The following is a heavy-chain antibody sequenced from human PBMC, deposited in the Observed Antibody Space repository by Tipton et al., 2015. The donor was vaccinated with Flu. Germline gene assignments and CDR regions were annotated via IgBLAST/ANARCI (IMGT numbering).Heavy chain of an antibody. V-gene: IGHV4-61*10. CDR2: IYYSGST. CDR3: ATEYRGGGNRYYFDY. Sequence: TLSFTCTVSGGSISSGSYYWSWIRQPAGKGLEWIGYIYYSGSTNYNPSLKSRVTISVDTSKNQFSLKLSSVTAADTAVYYCATEYRGGGNRYYFDYWGQGTLVTVSS. CDR1: GGSISSGSYY. J-gene: IGHJ4*02. D-gene: IGHD1-14*01.